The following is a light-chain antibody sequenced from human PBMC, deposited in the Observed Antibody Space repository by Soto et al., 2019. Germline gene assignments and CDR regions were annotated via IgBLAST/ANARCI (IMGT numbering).Light chain of an antibody. Sequence: DIQMTQSPSAVSASVGDRVTITYRARQGISSWLAWYQQKPGKGPMLLIYAASSLQSGVPSRLRGSGSGTDFAFTISSMEPEDFATYYCQQANSFPPPLSFGGGTKVEIK. V-gene: IGKV1-12*01. CDR1: QGISSW. CDR2: AAS. CDR3: QQANSFPPPLS. J-gene: IGKJ4*01.